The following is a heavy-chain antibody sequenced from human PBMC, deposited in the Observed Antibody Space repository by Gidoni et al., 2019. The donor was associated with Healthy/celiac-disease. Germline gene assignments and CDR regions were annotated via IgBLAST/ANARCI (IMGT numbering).Heavy chain of an antibody. D-gene: IGHD4-17*01. CDR2: IYHSGST. V-gene: IGHV4-30-2*01. CDR3: AREATTTVTTYFDY. J-gene: IGHJ4*02. Sequence: QLQLQESGSGLVKPSQTLSLTCAVSGGPISSGGYSWSWIRPPPGKGREWIGYIYHSGSTYYNPSLKSRVTISVDRSKNQFSLKLSSVTAADTAVYYCAREATTTVTTYFDYWGQGTLVTVSS. CDR1: GGPISSGGYS.